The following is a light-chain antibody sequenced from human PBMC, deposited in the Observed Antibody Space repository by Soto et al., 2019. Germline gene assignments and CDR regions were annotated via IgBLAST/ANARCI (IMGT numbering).Light chain of an antibody. J-gene: IGLJ3*02. Sequence: QSVLTQPPSVSGAPGQRVPISCTGSRSNIGAGYDVHWYQQLPGTAPKLLIYGTSNPPSGVPDRFSGSKSGTSASLAITGLQAEDEADYYCQSYDSSLRGWVFGGGTKVTVL. V-gene: IGLV1-40*01. CDR3: QSYDSSLRGWV. CDR2: GTS. CDR1: RSNIGAGYD.